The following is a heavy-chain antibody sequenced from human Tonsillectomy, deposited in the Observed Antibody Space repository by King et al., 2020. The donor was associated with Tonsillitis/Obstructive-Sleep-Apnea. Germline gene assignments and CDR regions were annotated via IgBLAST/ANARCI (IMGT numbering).Heavy chain of an antibody. CDR3: ARDKSDDGYYYSGMDV. CDR1: GFTFSSYA. V-gene: IGHV3-30*04. J-gene: IGHJ6*02. D-gene: IGHD1-1*01. CDR2: ISYDGSNK. Sequence: VQLVESGGGVVQPGRSLRLSCAASGFTFSSYAMHWVRQAPGKGLEWVAVISYDGSNKYYADSVKGRFTISRDNSKNTLYLQMNSLRAEDTAVYYCARDKSDDGYYYSGMDVWGQGTTVTVSS.